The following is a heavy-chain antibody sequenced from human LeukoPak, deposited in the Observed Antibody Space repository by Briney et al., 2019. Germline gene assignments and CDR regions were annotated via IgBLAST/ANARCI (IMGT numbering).Heavy chain of an antibody. CDR2: INPNSGGT. J-gene: IGHJ6*03. CDR1: GFTFTDYY. Sequence: GASVKVSCKTSGFTFTDYYMHWVRQAPGQGLEWMGWINPNSGGTNYAQKFQGRVTMTRDTSISTAYMELSSLRSDDTALYYCVRGQGLSLYSYYYYMAVWGKGTTVTVSS. CDR3: VRGQGLSLYSYYYYMAV. V-gene: IGHV1-2*02.